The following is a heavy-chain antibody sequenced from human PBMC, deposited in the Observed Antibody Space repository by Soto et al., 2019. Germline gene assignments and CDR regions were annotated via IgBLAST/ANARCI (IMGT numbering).Heavy chain of an antibody. J-gene: IGHJ6*02. D-gene: IGHD4-17*01. V-gene: IGHV3-53*01. CDR2: IYTDGST. CDR3: ARDPPVTTDYGLDV. CDR1: GFTVGSNF. Sequence: GGSLRLSCAASGFTVGSNFMTWVRQAPGKGLEWISFIYTDGSTYYTDSVKGRFTISRDDSKNTVYLQMNSLRAEDTAVYYCARDPPVTTDYGLDVWGQGTTVTVSS.